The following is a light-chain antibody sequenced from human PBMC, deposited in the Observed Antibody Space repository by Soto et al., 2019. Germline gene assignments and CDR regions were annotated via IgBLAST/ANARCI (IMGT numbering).Light chain of an antibody. CDR1: QSVSSSY. Sequence: EIVLTQSPGTLSLSPGERATLSCRASQSVSSSYLAWYQQKPGQAPRPLIYGASSRATGIPDRFSGSGSGTDFTLTISRLEPEDFAVYYCQHYGDSPRTFGQGTKVEIK. CDR3: QHYGDSPRT. V-gene: IGKV3-20*01. J-gene: IGKJ1*01. CDR2: GAS.